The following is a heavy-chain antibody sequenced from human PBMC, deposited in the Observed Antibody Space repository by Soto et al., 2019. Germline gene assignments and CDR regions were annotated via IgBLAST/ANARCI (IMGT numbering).Heavy chain of an antibody. D-gene: IGHD3-9*01. J-gene: IGHJ5*02. CDR3: ARDRAPATLRYFGFDP. CDR1: GYTFTGYY. V-gene: IGHV1-2*02. CDR2: INPNSGGT. Sequence: GASVKVSCKASGYTFTGYYMHWVRQAPGQGLEWMGWINPNSGGTNYAQKFQGRVTMTRGTSISTAYMELSRLRSDDTAVYYCARDRAPATLRYFGFDPWGQGTLVTVSS.